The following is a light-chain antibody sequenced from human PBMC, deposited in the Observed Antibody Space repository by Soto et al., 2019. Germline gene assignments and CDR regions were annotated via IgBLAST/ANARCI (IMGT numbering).Light chain of an antibody. Sequence: ENVLTQSPGTLSLSPGERATLSCRASQSVYSNYLAWYQQKPGQAPRLLIYDASNRATGIPDRFSGSGSGTDFTLTISGLGPEDFALYYCQQYGSSPFTFGPGTKVDVK. CDR3: QQYGSSPFT. CDR2: DAS. J-gene: IGKJ3*01. V-gene: IGKV3-20*01. CDR1: QSVYSNY.